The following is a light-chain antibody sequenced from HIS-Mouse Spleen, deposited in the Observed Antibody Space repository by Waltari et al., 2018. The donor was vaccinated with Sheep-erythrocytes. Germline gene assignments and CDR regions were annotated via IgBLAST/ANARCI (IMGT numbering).Light chain of an antibody. Sequence: AIQMPQSPSSLSASVGDRVPITYRASQGIRNDLGWYQQKPGKAPKLLIYAASSLQSGVPSRFSGSGSGTDFTLTISSLQPEDFATYYCLQDYNYPYTFGQGTKLEIK. CDR1: QGIRND. CDR2: AAS. CDR3: LQDYNYPYT. V-gene: IGKV1-6*01. J-gene: IGKJ2*01.